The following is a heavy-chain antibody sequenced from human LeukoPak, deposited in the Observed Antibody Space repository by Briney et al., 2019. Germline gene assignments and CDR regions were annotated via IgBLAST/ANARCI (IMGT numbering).Heavy chain of an antibody. CDR3: ARVSRPGKKAAAGDYYFDY. D-gene: IGHD6-13*01. CDR2: ISYDGSNK. J-gene: IGHJ4*02. CDR1: GFTFSSYA. Sequence: GGSLRLSCAASGFTFSSYAMHWVRQAPGKGLEWVAVISYDGSNKYYADSVKGRFTISRDNSKNTLYLQMNSLRAEDTAVYYCARVSRPGKKAAAGDYYFDYWGQGTLVTVSS. V-gene: IGHV3-30-3*01.